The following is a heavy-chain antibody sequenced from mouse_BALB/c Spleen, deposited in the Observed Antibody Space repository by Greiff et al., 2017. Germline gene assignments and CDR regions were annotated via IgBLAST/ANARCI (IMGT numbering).Heavy chain of an antibody. V-gene: IGHV1S16*01. CDR1: GYTFTSYY. CDR2: INPSNGGT. J-gene: IGHJ4*01. CDR3: TKGWGLYYAMDY. D-gene: IGHD3-2*02. Sequence: QVQLQQSGADLVKPGASVKLSCKASGYTFTSYYMYWVKQRPGQGLEWIGEINPSNGGTNFNEKFKSKATLTVDKSSSTAYMQLSSLTSEDSAVYYCTKGWGLYYAMDYWGQGTSVTVSS.